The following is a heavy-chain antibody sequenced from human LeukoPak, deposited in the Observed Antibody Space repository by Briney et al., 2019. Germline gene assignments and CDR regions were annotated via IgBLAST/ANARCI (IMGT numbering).Heavy chain of an antibody. J-gene: IGHJ4*02. Sequence: PGGSLRLSCAASGFTVSLYYMTWVRQAPGKGLEWVSVIYSGGPTYYADSVKGRFTISRDNSKNTVYLQMNSLRGEDTAVYYCAKATPLWRGGSYYFDYWGQGTLVTVSS. CDR2: IYSGGPT. V-gene: IGHV3-53*01. CDR3: AKATPLWRGGSYYFDY. D-gene: IGHD2-21*01. CDR1: GFTVSLYY.